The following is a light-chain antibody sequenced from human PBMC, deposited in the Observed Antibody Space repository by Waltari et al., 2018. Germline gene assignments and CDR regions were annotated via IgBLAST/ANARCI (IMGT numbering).Light chain of an antibody. CDR3: QQTYGIPLS. J-gene: IGKJ4*01. V-gene: IGKV1-39*01. CDR2: DVS. Sequence: DVQLTQSPSSLSASIGDRVTSTCRASQRILTYLSWYHQRPGKAPRLLMSDVSDLKRGVPSRFTGSGSGTTFTLTITSLQREDFGTYYCQQTYGIPLSFGAGTRVEIK. CDR1: QRILTY.